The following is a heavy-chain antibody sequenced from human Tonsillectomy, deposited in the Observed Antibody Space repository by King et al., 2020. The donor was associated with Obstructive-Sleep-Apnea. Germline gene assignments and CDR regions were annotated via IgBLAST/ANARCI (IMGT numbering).Heavy chain of an antibody. CDR2: ISSSSSYI. D-gene: IGHD3-9*01. Sequence: QLVQSGGGLVKPGGSLRLSCAASGFTFITYSMNWVRQAPGKGLEWVSSISSSSSYIYYADPVKGRFTIPRDNAKNSLCLQMNSLRAEDTAVYYCARDNYDIGLVDYWGQGTLVTVSS. CDR3: ARDNYDIGLVDY. J-gene: IGHJ4*02. V-gene: IGHV3-21*01. CDR1: GFTFITYS.